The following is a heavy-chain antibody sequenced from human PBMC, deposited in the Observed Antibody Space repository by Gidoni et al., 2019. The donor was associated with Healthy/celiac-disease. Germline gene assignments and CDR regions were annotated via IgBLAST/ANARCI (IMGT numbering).Heavy chain of an antibody. D-gene: IGHD5-18*01. CDR3: AHVGDTAMVDFYYFDY. CDR2: IYWDDDK. J-gene: IGHJ4*02. CDR1: GFSLSTSGVG. Sequence: QITLKESGPTLVKPTQTLTLTCTFSGFSLSTSGVGVGWIRQPPGKALEWLALIYWDDDKRYSPSLKSRLTITKDTSKNQVVLTMTNMDPVDTATYYCAHVGDTAMVDFYYFDYWGQGTLVTVSS. V-gene: IGHV2-5*02.